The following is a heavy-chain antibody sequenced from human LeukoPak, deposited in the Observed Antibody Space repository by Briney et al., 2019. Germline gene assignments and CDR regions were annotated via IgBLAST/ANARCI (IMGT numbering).Heavy chain of an antibody. CDR3: ATEGGSGSYYGDDAFDM. Sequence: GGSLRLSCEASGFSFTNTWMSWVRQAPGKGLEWVGRVKSKADDGTTDYAAPVQGRFTISRDDSKNTLSLQMNSLKTEDTAVYYCATEGGSGSYYGDDAFDMWGQGTMVTVSS. V-gene: IGHV3-15*01. CDR1: GFSFTNTW. J-gene: IGHJ3*02. D-gene: IGHD3-10*01. CDR2: VKSKADDGTT.